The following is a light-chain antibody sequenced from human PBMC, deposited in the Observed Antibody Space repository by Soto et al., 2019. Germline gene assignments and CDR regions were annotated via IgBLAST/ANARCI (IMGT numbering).Light chain of an antibody. CDR1: QGISSY. Sequence: DIQLTQSPSFLSASVGDRVTITCRPSQGISSYLAWYQQRPGKAPKFLMYAAPTLQSGVPSTFSGSGSGTEFALPIGSQQPEDFATYYCRQLKNYPHALGGVTKG. CDR3: RQLKNYPHA. J-gene: IGKJ4*01. CDR2: AAP. V-gene: IGKV1-9*01.